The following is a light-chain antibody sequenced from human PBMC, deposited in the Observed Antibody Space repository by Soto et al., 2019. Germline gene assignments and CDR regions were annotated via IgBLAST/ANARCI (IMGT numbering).Light chain of an antibody. CDR1: QGISNY. V-gene: IGKV1-27*01. CDR3: QKYNSAPRLT. J-gene: IGKJ3*01. CDR2: AAS. Sequence: DIQMTQSPSSLSASVGDRVTITCRASQGISNYLAWYQQKPGKVPKLLIYAASTWQSGVPSRFSGSGSGTDFTLTISSLQPEDVATYYCQKYNSAPRLTFGPGTKVDIK.